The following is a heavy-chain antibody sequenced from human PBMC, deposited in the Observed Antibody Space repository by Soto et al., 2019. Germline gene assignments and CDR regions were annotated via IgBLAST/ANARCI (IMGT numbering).Heavy chain of an antibody. D-gene: IGHD2-15*01. CDR1: GFTFSSYW. J-gene: IGHJ4*02. CDR2: IKQDGSEK. CDR3: ARDCCSGGSCYFDY. V-gene: IGHV3-7*01. Sequence: GSLRLSCAASGFTFSSYWMSWVRQAPGKGLEWVANIKQDGSEKYYVDSVKGRFTISRDNAKNSLYLQMNSLRAEDTAVYYCARDCCSGGSCYFDYWGQGTLVTVSS.